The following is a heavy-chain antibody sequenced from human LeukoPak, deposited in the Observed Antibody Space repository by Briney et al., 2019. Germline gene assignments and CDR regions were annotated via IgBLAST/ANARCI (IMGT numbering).Heavy chain of an antibody. Sequence: GGSLRLSCAASGFTFSSYNMKWVRQAPGKGLEWVSSISSRSSYIFYADSVKGRFTISRDNAKKSLYLQMNSLRAEDTAVYYCARDRGSGWYDYWGRGTLVTVAS. D-gene: IGHD6-19*01. V-gene: IGHV3-21*01. CDR1: GFTFSSYN. J-gene: IGHJ4*02. CDR2: ISSRSSYI. CDR3: ARDRGSGWYDY.